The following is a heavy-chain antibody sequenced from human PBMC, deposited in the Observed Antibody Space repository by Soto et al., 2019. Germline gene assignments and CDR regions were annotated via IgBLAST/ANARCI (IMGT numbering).Heavy chain of an antibody. Sequence: EASVKVSCKASGGTFSSYAISWVRQAPGQGLEWMGGIIPIFGTANYAQKFQGRVTITADKSTSTAYMELSSLRSEDTAVYYCARDFGSNLAYCGGDCYQPSFDIWGQGTMVTVS. J-gene: IGHJ3*02. D-gene: IGHD2-21*02. V-gene: IGHV1-69*06. CDR2: IIPIFGTA. CDR1: GGTFSSYA. CDR3: ARDFGSNLAYCGGDCYQPSFDI.